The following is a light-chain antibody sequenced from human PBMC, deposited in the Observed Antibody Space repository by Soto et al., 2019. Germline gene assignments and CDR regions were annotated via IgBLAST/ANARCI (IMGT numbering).Light chain of an antibody. Sequence: EIVLTQSPGTLSLSPGERATLSCRASQSVSSSYLAWYQQKPGQAPRLLIYGASSRETGIPDRFSGSGSGTEFTLTISRLEPEDVAVYYCQQYGSSMITFGQGTRLEIK. CDR3: QQYGSSMIT. CDR1: QSVSSSY. V-gene: IGKV3-20*01. CDR2: GAS. J-gene: IGKJ5*01.